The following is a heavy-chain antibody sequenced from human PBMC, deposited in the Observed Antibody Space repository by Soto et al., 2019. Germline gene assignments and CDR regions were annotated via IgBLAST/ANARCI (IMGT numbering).Heavy chain of an antibody. CDR3: ARARSYYGMDV. CDR2: INAGNGNT. V-gene: IGHV1-3*05. Sequence: QVQLVQSGAEEKKPGASVKVSCKASGYTFTSYAMHWVRQAPGQRLEWMGWINAGNGNTKYSKKFQGRVTITSDTSASTAYMELSSLRSEDTAVYSCARARSYYGMDVWRQGATVTVSS. J-gene: IGHJ6*02. CDR1: GYTFTSYA.